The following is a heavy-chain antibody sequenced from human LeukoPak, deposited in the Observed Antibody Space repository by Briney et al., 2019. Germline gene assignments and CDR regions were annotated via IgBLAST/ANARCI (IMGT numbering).Heavy chain of an antibody. CDR3: AARIADRPVDH. CDR2: ISSSGSTI. CDR1: GSTFSSFE. J-gene: IGHJ4*02. D-gene: IGHD6-6*01. Sequence: GGSLRLSCAASGSTFSSFEMNWVRQAPGRGPEWLSYISSSGSTIYYADSVRGRFTISRDNAKNSLFLQVTSLRAEDTAVYYCAARIADRPVDHWGQGTLVTVSS. V-gene: IGHV3-48*03.